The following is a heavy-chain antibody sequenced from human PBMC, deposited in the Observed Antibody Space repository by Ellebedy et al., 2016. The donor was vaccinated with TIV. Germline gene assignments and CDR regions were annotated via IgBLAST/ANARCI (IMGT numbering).Heavy chain of an antibody. CDR3: ARDADTAMAADAFDI. Sequence: SETLSLTCTVSGGSISSSSYYWGWIRQPPGKGLEWIGSIYYSGSTYYNPSLKSRVTISVDTSKNQFSLKLSSVTAADTAVYYCARDADTAMAADAFDIWGQGTMVTVSS. D-gene: IGHD5-18*01. CDR2: IYYSGST. J-gene: IGHJ3*02. CDR1: GGSISSSSYY. V-gene: IGHV4-39*07.